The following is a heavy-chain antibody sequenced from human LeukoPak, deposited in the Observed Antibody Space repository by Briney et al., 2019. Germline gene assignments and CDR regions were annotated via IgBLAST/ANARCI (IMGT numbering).Heavy chain of an antibody. D-gene: IGHD3-10*01. CDR1: GYTFTGYY. J-gene: IGHJ4*02. V-gene: IGHV1-2*02. Sequence: GASVKVSCKASGYTFTGYYMHWVRQAPGQGLEWMGWINPNSGGTNYAQKFQGRVTMTRDTSISTAYMELSRLRSDDTAVYYCARASTRSITMVRGVFSGSYWGQGTLVTVSS. CDR2: INPNSGGT. CDR3: ARASTRSITMVRGVFSGSY.